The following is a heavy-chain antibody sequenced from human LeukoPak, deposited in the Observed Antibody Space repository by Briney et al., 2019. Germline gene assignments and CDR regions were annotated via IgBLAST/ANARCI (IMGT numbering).Heavy chain of an antibody. CDR2: INPKTGGT. Sequence: ASVKVSCQASGHTLSDYYMHWVRQAPGQGLEWMGWINPKTGGTDSAQEFHGRVIMTKDTSINTAYMEMSRLTSDDTAVYYCARGRGRLSPELSAFHIWGQGTLVTVSS. CDR1: GHTLSDYY. D-gene: IGHD1-14*01. CDR3: ARGRGRLSPELSAFHI. J-gene: IGHJ3*02. V-gene: IGHV1-2*02.